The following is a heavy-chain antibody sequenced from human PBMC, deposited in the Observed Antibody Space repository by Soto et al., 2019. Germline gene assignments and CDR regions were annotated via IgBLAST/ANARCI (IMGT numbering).Heavy chain of an antibody. CDR2: INGGAGDT. CDR3: ARSPSRMAAETQLDP. D-gene: IGHD6-6*01. Sequence: QVQLVQSGAEVRKPGASVKISCKASGYTFTSYAIHWLRQAPGQRLEWMGWINGGAGDTRYSVNFQGRVTFTRDTRATTAFMDLSSLSSADSAIYYCARSPSRMAAETQLDPWGQGTLVTVSS. J-gene: IGHJ5*02. V-gene: IGHV1-3*01. CDR1: GYTFTSYA.